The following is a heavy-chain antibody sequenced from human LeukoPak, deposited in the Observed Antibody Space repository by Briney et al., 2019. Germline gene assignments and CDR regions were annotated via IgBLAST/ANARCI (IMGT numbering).Heavy chain of an antibody. J-gene: IGHJ5*02. V-gene: IGHV4-59*12. CDR2: IYHSGST. CDR3: ARGPGGDYYARYPDIWFDP. CDR1: GGSISSYY. D-gene: IGHD3-10*01. Sequence: PSETLPLTCTVSGGSISSYYWSWIRQPPGKGLEWIGYIYHSGSTYYNPSLKSRVTISVDRSKNQFSLKLSSVTAADTAVYYCARGPGGDYYARYPDIWFDPWGQGTLVTVSS.